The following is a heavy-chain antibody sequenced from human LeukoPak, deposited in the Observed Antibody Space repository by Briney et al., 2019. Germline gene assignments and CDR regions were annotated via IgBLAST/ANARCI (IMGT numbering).Heavy chain of an antibody. CDR3: ARARVDSSSWYWDTDGHHNWFDP. CDR1: GGSITSGGYS. CDR2: IHDSGST. V-gene: IGHV4-61*08. J-gene: IGHJ5*02. Sequence: PSETLSLTCAVSGGSITSGGYSWSWIRQTPGKGLEWIAYIHDSGSTNYNPSLKSRVTISVDTSKNQFSLKLSSVTAADTAVYYCARARVDSSSWYWDTDGHHNWFDPWGQGTLVTVSS. D-gene: IGHD6-13*01.